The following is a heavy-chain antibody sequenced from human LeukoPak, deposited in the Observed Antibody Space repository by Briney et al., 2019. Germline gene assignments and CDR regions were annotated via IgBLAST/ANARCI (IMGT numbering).Heavy chain of an antibody. CDR1: SYSSSSGSY. Sequence: SETLSLTCAVSSYSSSSGSYWGWIRHSPGKGLEWVGSIFHSGNSYYNPSLKSRLTMSVDTSKNQFSLKLTSVTAADTALYYCARVTYVDDMLYQYFDYWGQGILVTVSS. V-gene: IGHV4-38-2*01. D-gene: IGHD4-17*01. CDR3: ARVTYVDDMLYQYFDY. J-gene: IGHJ4*02. CDR2: IFHSGNS.